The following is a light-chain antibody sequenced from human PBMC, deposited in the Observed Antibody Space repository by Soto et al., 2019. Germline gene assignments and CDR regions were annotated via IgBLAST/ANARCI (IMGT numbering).Light chain of an antibody. CDR3: SSSTSSRTL. V-gene: IGLV2-14*01. CDR1: SSDVGSYNY. CDR2: EVS. Sequence: QSALTQPASVSGSPGQSITISCTGTSSDVGSYNYVSWYQQHPGKAPKLMIYEVSDRPSGISSRFSGSKSGNTASLTISGLQTEDEADYYCSSSTSSRTLFGTGTKVTVL. J-gene: IGLJ1*01.